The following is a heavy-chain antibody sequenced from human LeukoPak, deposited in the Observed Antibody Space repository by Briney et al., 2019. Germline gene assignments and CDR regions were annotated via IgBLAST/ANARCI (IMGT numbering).Heavy chain of an antibody. CDR1: GFALSSHW. CDR2: VNRDGSET. CDR3: ARNNAMDV. Sequence: PGGSLRLSCAASGFALSSHWMTWVCQGPGRGPEWVANVNRDGSETYYLDSVKGRFTISKDNAKNSLYLQMNSLRAEDTALYHCARNNAMDVWGQGTTVIVSS. J-gene: IGHJ6*02. D-gene: IGHD2-8*01. V-gene: IGHV3-7*03.